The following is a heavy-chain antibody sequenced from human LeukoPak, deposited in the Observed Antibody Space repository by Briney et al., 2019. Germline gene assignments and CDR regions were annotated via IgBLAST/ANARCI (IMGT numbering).Heavy chain of an antibody. CDR2: ISGSGGST. Sequence: QPGGSLRLSCVASGFTCSRCGMFWVRQAPGKGLEWVSAISGSGGSTYYADSVKGRFTISRDNSKNTLYLQMNSLRAEDTAVYYCAKVTVTTDFDYWGQGTLVTVSS. V-gene: IGHV3-23*01. CDR3: AKVTVTTDFDY. D-gene: IGHD4-11*01. CDR1: GFTCSRCG. J-gene: IGHJ4*02.